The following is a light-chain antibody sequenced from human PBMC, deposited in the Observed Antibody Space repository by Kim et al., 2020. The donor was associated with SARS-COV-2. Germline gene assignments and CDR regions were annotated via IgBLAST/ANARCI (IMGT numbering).Light chain of an antibody. CDR3: DRRVNSGNHHV. V-gene: IGLV3-19*01. CDR2: NRN. Sequence: SSELTRDPAVSVALGQTVRITCQGDSLRRYYPCWFQRKPGQAPILVIYNRNNRLSGIPDRFSGTSSGNTASLTIPGAQAEDEAVSYCDRRVNSGNHHVFG. J-gene: IGLJ1*01. CDR1: SLRRYY.